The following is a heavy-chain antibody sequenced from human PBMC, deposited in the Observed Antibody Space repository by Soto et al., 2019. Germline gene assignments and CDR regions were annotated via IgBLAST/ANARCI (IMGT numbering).Heavy chain of an antibody. CDR3: ARDSYYDSSGYLTPYYFDY. J-gene: IGHJ4*02. D-gene: IGHD3-22*01. CDR1: GFTFSSYA. Sequence: GGSLRLSCAASGFTFSSYAMHWVRQAPGKGLEWVAVISYDGSNKYYADSVKGRFTISRDNSKNTLYLQMNSLRAEDTAVYYCARDSYYDSSGYLTPYYFDYWGQGTLVTVSS. CDR2: ISYDGSNK. V-gene: IGHV3-30-3*01.